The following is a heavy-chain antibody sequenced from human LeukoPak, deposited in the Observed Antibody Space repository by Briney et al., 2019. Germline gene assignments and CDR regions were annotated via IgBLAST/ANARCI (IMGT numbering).Heavy chain of an antibody. V-gene: IGHV3-20*04. Sequence: GGALRLSCAASGFTFDDYGMSWVRQAPGKGLEWVSGINWNGGSTGYADSVKGRFTISRDNAKNSLHLQMNSLRAEDTALYYCARVDRPLYDYYMDVWGKGTTVTVSS. J-gene: IGHJ6*03. CDR2: INWNGGST. D-gene: IGHD3-22*01. CDR3: ARVDRPLYDYYMDV. CDR1: GFTFDDYG.